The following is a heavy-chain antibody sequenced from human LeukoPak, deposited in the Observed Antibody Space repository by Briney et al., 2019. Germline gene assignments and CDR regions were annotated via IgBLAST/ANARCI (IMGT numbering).Heavy chain of an antibody. Sequence: PGGSLRLSCAASGFTFSSYGMHWVRQAPGKGLEWAAVISYDGSNRYYADSVNGRFTISRDNSKNTLYLQMNSLRAEDTAVYYCGKVVEGRSESSQTWGKGALVTVS. CDR3: GKVVEGRSESSQT. CDR2: ISYDGSNR. D-gene: IGHD6-6*01. CDR1: GFTFSSYG. J-gene: IGHJ1*01. V-gene: IGHV3-30*18.